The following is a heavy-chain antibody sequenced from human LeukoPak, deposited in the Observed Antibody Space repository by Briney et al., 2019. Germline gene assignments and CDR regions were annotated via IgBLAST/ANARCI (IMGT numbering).Heavy chain of an antibody. Sequence: ASVIVSCKASGFTLTDYDINWVRQATGQGLEWMGWMNPNSGNTGYAQKFQGRVTITRNTAISTAYMELSSLRSEDTAVYYCARDRRPSADSSEYFDYWGQGTLVTVSS. V-gene: IGHV1-8*03. CDR1: GFTLTDYD. J-gene: IGHJ4*02. D-gene: IGHD2-21*02. CDR3: ARDRRPSADSSEYFDY. CDR2: MNPNSGNT.